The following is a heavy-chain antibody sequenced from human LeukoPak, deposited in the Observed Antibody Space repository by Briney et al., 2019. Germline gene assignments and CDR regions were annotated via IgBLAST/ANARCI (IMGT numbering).Heavy chain of an antibody. V-gene: IGHV4-59*01. CDR3: ASCRAVAGTYYFDY. D-gene: IGHD6-13*01. Sequence: PSETLSLTXTVSGGSISSYYWSWIRQPPGKGLEWIGYTYYSGSTDYNSSLKSRVTISLDTSRNQFSLKLSSVTAADTAVYYCASCRAVAGTYYFDYWGQGTLVTVSS. CDR2: TYYSGST. CDR1: GGSISSYY. J-gene: IGHJ4*02.